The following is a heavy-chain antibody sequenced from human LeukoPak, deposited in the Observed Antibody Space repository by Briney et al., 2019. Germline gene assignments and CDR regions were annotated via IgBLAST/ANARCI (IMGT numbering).Heavy chain of an antibody. J-gene: IGHJ5*02. CDR1: GFIFSSYT. V-gene: IGHV3-23*01. CDR3: ARRCSSWLSYNWFDP. CDR2: ISGSGGST. D-gene: IGHD6-13*01. Sequence: GGSLRLSCAASGFIFSSYTMNWVRQAPGKGLEWVSIISGSGGSTYYANSVKGRFTISRDNSKNTLYLQMNSLRAEDTAVYYCARRCSSWLSYNWFDPWGQGTLVTVSS.